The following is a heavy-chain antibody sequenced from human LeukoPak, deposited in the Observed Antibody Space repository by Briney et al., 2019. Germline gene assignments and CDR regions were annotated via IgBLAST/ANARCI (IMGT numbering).Heavy chain of an antibody. Sequence: SETLSLTCSVSGGSISSTYYYWGWVRQPPRKGLEWIGNIYYSGSTYYNASLQSRVTISIDTSKNQFSLRLSSVTAADTAMYFCAKSGGYGLIDYWGQGTLVTVSS. J-gene: IGHJ4*02. CDR1: GGSISSTYYY. D-gene: IGHD1-26*01. CDR3: AKSGGYGLIDY. CDR2: IYYSGST. V-gene: IGHV4-39*01.